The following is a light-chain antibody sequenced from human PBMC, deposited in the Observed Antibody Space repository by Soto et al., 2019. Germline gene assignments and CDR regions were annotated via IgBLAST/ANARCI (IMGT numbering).Light chain of an antibody. CDR2: EVT. CDR1: SRDVGGHDY. CDR3: SSYTSSSTPCV. V-gene: IGLV2-14*01. J-gene: IGLJ1*01. Sequence: QSALTQPASVSGSPGQSITISCTGTSRDVGGHDYVSWYQQHPGKAPKLMLYEVTKRPAGISNRFSGSKSGNTASLTISGLQAEDEADYYCSSYTSSSTPCVFGTGTKVTVL.